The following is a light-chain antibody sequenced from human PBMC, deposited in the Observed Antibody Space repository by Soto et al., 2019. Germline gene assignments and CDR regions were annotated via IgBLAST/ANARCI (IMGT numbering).Light chain of an antibody. CDR1: SSNIGFNI. CDR3: AAWDDSLNAVL. CDR2: SDN. Sequence: QPVLTQSPSASGTPGQRVTISCSGSSSNIGFNIVNWYQQLPGTAPKLLIYSDNQRPSGVPDRFSGSKSGTSASLAVSGLQSVDEAEYFCAAWDDSLNAVLFGGGTKLTVL. V-gene: IGLV1-44*01. J-gene: IGLJ2*01.